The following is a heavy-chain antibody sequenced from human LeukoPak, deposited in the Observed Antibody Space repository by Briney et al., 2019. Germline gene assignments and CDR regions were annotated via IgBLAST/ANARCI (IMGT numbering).Heavy chain of an antibody. V-gene: IGHV1-69*13. CDR1: GGTFSSYA. CDR2: IIPIFGTA. J-gene: IGHJ4*02. D-gene: IGHD2-21*02. CDR3: ARDRGLAYCGGDCHPTPGFDY. Sequence: ASVKVSCKASGGTFSSYAISWVRQAPGQGLEWMGGIIPIFGTANYAQKFQGRVTITADESTSTAYMELSSLRSEDTAVYYCARDRGLAYCGGDCHPTPGFDYWGQGTLVTVSS.